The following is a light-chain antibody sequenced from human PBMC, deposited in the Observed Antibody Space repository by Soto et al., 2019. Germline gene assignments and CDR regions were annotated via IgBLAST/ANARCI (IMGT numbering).Light chain of an antibody. CDR3: SAWDASLNGYV. J-gene: IGLJ1*01. CDR1: SSNIRSKT. Sequence: QSVLTQPPSASGTPGQRLTISCSGSSSNIRSKTVNWYQQLPGTAPKLLIYSNYQRPSGVPDRFSGSKSGTSASLAISGLQSEDEADYYCSAWDASLNGYVFGTGTKLTVL. V-gene: IGLV1-44*01. CDR2: SNY.